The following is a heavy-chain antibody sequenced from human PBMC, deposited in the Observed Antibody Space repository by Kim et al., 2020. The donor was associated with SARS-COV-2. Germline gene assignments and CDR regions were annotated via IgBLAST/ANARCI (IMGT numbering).Heavy chain of an antibody. V-gene: IGHV4-34*01. CDR1: GGSFSGYY. J-gene: IGHJ5*02. Sequence: SETLSLTCAVYGGSFSGYYWSWIRQPPGKGLEWIGEINHSGSTNYNPSLKSRVTISVDTSKNQFSLKLSSVTAADTAVYYCARGSGFDPWGQGTLVTVSS. CDR3: ARGSGFDP. CDR2: INHSGST.